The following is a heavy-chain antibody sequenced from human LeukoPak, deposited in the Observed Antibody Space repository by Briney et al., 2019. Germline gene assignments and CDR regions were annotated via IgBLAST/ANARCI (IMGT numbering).Heavy chain of an antibody. V-gene: IGHV3-30*04. CDR2: ISYDGSNK. J-gene: IGHJ4*02. CDR1: GFTFSGYA. CDR3: ARGDYDILTGYPIPLDY. D-gene: IGHD3-9*01. Sequence: GRSLRLSCAASGFTFSGYAMHWVRQAPGKGLEWVAVISYDGSNKYYADSVKGRFTNSRDNSKNTLYLQMNSLRAEDTAVYYSARGDYDILTGYPIPLDYWGQGTLVTVSS.